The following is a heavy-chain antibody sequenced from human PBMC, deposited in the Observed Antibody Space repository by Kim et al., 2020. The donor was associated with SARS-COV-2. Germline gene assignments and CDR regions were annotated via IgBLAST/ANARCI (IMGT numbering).Heavy chain of an antibody. Sequence: GGSLRLSCAASGFTFSSYTMHWVRQAPGKGLEWVAVISYDGSNKYYADSVKGRFTISRDNSKTTLYLQMNSLRAEDTAVYYCAAGGSSGWYDYFDYWGQG. J-gene: IGHJ4*02. D-gene: IGHD6-13*01. V-gene: IGHV3-30*04. CDR3: AAGGSSGWYDYFDY. CDR1: GFTFSSYT. CDR2: ISYDGSNK.